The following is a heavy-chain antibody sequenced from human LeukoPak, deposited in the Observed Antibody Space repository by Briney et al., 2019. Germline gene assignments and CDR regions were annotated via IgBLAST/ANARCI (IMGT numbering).Heavy chain of an antibody. CDR3: ARIRDAYNDAYDI. D-gene: IGHD5-24*01. CDR2: INPNRGGT. V-gene: IGHV1-2*02. CDR1: GYTFTGYY. J-gene: IGHJ3*02. Sequence: ASVKVSCKASGYTFTGYYMHWVRQAPGQGLEGMGWINPNRGGTNYAEEFEGGVTMTRDTSTSTVYMELSSLRSQDTAIYYCARIRDAYNDAYDIWGQGTVVTAPS.